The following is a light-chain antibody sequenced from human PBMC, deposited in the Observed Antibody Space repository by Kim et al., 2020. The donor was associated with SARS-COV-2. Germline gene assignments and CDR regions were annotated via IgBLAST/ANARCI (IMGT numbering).Light chain of an antibody. CDR3: ATWDDRLDVLM. CDR2: SND. CDR1: SSNVGSNT. V-gene: IGLV1-44*01. Sequence: QSVLTQQPSASGTPGQRVTISCFGGSSNVGSNTVNWYQQFPGTAPKFLIDSNDRRPSGVSDRVSSSKSGTSASLAISGLQSEDEADYYCATWDDRLDVLMFGGGTKVTVL. J-gene: IGLJ3*02.